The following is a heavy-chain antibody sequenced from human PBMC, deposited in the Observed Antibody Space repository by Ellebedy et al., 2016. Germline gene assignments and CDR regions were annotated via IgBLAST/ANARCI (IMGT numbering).Heavy chain of an antibody. Sequence: GESLKISCAASGFSFSSYSMNWVRQAPGKGLEWVSSISSSSNYIYYADSVKGRFTISRDNAKNSLYLQMNSLRAEDTAVYYCARESPSSGWYPPHSYYYYGMDVWGQGTTVTVSS. CDR3: ARESPSSGWYPPHSYYYYGMDV. J-gene: IGHJ6*02. V-gene: IGHV3-21*01. D-gene: IGHD6-19*01. CDR2: ISSSSNYI. CDR1: GFSFSSYS.